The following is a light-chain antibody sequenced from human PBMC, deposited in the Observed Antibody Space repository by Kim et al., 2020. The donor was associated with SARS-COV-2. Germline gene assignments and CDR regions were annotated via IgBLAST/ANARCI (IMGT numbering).Light chain of an antibody. CDR2: GAS. CDR3: QQYGSS. Sequence: EIVLTQSPGPLSLSPGERATLSCRASQSVSSNYLAWYQQKPGQAPRLLIYGASSRATGIPDRFSGSGSGTGFTLTISRLEPEDFAVYYCQQYGSSFGQGTRREIK. V-gene: IGKV3-20*01. CDR1: QSVSSNY. J-gene: IGKJ5*01.